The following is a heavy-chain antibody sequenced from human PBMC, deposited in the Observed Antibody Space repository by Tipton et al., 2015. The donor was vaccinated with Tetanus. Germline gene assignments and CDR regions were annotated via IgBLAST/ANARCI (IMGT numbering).Heavy chain of an antibody. CDR2: IWYDGSNQ. V-gene: IGHV3-33*07. D-gene: IGHD5-24*01. CDR3: ARRTNSGHVYNPLDL. J-gene: IGHJ3*01. Sequence: SLRLSCEASGFTFKHHGMYWVRQAPGKGLERVANIWYDGSNQDYGHSVRGRFTISRDNSKNTLFLQMNSLRAEDTAVYYCARRTNSGHVYNPLDLWDQGIMVIVSS. CDR1: GFTFKHHG.